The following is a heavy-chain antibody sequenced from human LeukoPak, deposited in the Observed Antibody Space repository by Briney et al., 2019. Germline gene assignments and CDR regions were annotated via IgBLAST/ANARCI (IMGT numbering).Heavy chain of an antibody. Sequence: GGSLRLSCAASGFTVSSNYMSWVRQAPGKGLEWVSVIYSGGSTYYADSVKGRFTISRDNSKNTLYLQMNSLRAEDTAVYYCTSELRYFDWLPTSYGMDVWGQGTTVTVSS. CDR1: GFTVSSNY. V-gene: IGHV3-53*01. D-gene: IGHD3-9*01. CDR3: TSELRYFDWLPTSYGMDV. J-gene: IGHJ6*02. CDR2: IYSGGST.